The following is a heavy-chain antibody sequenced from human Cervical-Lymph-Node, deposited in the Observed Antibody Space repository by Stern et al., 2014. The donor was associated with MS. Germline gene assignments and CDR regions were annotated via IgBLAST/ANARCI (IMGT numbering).Heavy chain of an antibody. V-gene: IGHV3-9*01. Sequence: EVQLVESGGGLVQPGRSLRLSGAAAGFAFDDYAMHWVRRAPGEGLEWVSGISWSGTKIGYADSVKGRFTISRDNAKNSLFLQMNNLRAEDTALYYCATANYEFGYYGMDVWGQGTAVTVS. D-gene: IGHD3-3*01. J-gene: IGHJ6*02. CDR3: ATANYEFGYYGMDV. CDR2: ISWSGTKI. CDR1: GFAFDDYA.